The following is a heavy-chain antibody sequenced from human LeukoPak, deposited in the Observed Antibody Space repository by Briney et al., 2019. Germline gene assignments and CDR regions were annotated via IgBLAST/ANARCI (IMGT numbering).Heavy chain of an antibody. CDR3: AKDSPHYYDSSPEY. D-gene: IGHD3-22*01. J-gene: IGHJ4*02. V-gene: IGHV3-23*01. CDR1: GFTFSSYA. CDR2: ISGSGGST. Sequence: GGSLRLSCAASGFTFSSYAMSWVRQAPGKGLEWVSAISGSGGSTYYADSVKGRFTISRDNSKNTLYLQMNSLRAEDTAVHYCAKDSPHYYDSSPEYWGQGTLVTVSS.